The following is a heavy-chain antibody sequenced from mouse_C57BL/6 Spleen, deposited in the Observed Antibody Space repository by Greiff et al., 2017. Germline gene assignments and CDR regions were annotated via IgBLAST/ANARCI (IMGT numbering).Heavy chain of an antibody. CDR3: ARSGSNPDY. D-gene: IGHD1-1*01. CDR2: INPYNGGT. J-gene: IGHJ2*01. V-gene: IGHV1-19*01. CDR1: GYTFTDYY. Sequence: EVQLVESGPVLVKPGASVKMSCKASGYTFTDYYMNWVKQSHGKSLEWIGVINPYNGGTSYNQKFKGKATLTVDKSSSTAYMELNSLTSEDSAVYYCARSGSNPDYWGQGTTLTVSS.